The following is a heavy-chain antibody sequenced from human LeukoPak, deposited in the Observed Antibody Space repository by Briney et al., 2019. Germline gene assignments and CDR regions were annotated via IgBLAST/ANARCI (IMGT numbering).Heavy chain of an antibody. Sequence: SVKVSCKASGGTFSSYAISWVRQAPGQGLEWMGRIIPIFGTANYAQKFQGRVTITADKSTSTAYMELSSLRSEDTAVYYCACGLPPLVGAHDAFDIWGQGTMVTVSS. V-gene: IGHV1-69*06. CDR2: IIPIFGTA. J-gene: IGHJ3*02. CDR1: GGTFSSYA. D-gene: IGHD1-26*01. CDR3: ACGLPPLVGAHDAFDI.